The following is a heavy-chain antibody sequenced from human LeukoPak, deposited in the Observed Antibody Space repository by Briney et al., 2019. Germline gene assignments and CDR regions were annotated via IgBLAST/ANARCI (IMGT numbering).Heavy chain of an antibody. J-gene: IGHJ4*02. CDR3: AKLPSSGWLDY. CDR2: FYSGGNT. CDR1: GFTVSDNY. V-gene: IGHV3-53*01. Sequence: GGSLRLSCAASGFTVSDNYMSWVRQAPGKGLEWVSAFYSGGNTYYTGSVKGRFIISRDSSKNTLYLQMNNLRPEDTAMYYCAKLPSSGWLDYWGQGTLVTVSS. D-gene: IGHD6-19*01.